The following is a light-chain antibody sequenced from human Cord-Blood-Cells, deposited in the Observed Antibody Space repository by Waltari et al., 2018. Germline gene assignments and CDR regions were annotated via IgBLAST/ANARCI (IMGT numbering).Light chain of an antibody. J-gene: IGKJ1*01. CDR1: QSVLYSSNNKNY. CDR3: QQYYSTPWT. V-gene: IGKV4-1*01. Sequence: DIVMTQSPDSLAVSPGETATIHCKSSQSVLYSSNNKNYLAWYQQKPGQPPKLLIYWASTRESGVPDRFSGSGSGTDFTLTISSLQAEDVAVYYCQQYYSTPWTFGQGTKVEIK. CDR2: WAS.